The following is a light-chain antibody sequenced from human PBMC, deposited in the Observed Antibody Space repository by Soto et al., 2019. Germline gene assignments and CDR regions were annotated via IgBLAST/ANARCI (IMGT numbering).Light chain of an antibody. CDR2: EGS. V-gene: IGLV2-23*01. CDR3: CSYAGSSTWV. Sequence: QSVLTQPASVSGSPGQSITISCTGTSSDVGSYNLVSWYQQHPGKAPKPMIYEGSKRPSGVSNRFSGSKSGNTASLTISGLQAEVEADYYCCSYAGSSTWVFGTGTKLTVL. CDR1: SSDVGSYNL. J-gene: IGLJ1*01.